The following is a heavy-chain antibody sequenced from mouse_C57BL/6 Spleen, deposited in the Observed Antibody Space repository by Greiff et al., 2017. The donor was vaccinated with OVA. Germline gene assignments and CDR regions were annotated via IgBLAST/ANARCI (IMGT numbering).Heavy chain of an antibody. CDR1: GYAFSSYW. CDR3: ARGGSSLYYFDY. V-gene: IGHV1-80*01. Sequence: QVHVKQSGAELVKPGASVKISCKASGYAFSSYWMNWVKQRPGKGLEWIGQIYPGDGDTNYNGKFKGKATLTADKSSSTAYMQLSSLTSEDSAVYFCARGGSSLYYFDYWGQGTTLTVSS. J-gene: IGHJ2*01. D-gene: IGHD1-1*01. CDR2: IYPGDGDT.